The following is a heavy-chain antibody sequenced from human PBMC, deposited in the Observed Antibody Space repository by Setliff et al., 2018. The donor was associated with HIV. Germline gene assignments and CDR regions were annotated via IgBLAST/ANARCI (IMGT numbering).Heavy chain of an antibody. CDR3: ARHRVFDSFDV. V-gene: IGHV1-2*06. J-gene: IGHJ3*01. Sequence: ASVKVSCKATGYIIGGYRMNWVRQVPGQGLEWIGRISPNNGGAEYAPRFQGRVRMTLDTSISTAYLEITSLTSDDAAVYYCARHRVFDSFDVWGQGTMVTVSS. CDR2: ISPNNGGA. CDR1: GYIIGGYR.